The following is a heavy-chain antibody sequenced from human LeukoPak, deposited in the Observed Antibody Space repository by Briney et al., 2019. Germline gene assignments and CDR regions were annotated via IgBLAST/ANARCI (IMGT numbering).Heavy chain of an antibody. CDR1: GGSISSYY. Sequence: KASETLSLTCTVSGGSISSYYWSWIRQPPGKGLEWIGYIYYSGSTYYNPSLKSRVTISVDTSKNQFSLKLSSVTAADTAVYYCARDYYDSSGYYHVLDYWGQGTLVTVSS. V-gene: IGHV4-59*06. D-gene: IGHD3-22*01. J-gene: IGHJ4*02. CDR2: IYYSGST. CDR3: ARDYYDSSGYYHVLDY.